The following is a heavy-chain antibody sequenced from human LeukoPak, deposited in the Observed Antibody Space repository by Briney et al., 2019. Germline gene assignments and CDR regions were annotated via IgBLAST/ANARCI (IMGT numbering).Heavy chain of an antibody. J-gene: IGHJ3*02. CDR2: IIPIFGTA. V-gene: IGHV1-69*13. D-gene: IGHD2-15*01. CDR1: GGTFSSYA. CDR3: ARDQGDCSGGSCYVDAFDI. Sequence: ASVKVSCKASGGTFSSYAISWVRQAPGQGLEWMGGIIPIFGTANYAQKFQGRVTITADESTSTAYMELSSLRSEDTAVYYCARDQGDCSGGSCYVDAFDIWGQGTMVTVSS.